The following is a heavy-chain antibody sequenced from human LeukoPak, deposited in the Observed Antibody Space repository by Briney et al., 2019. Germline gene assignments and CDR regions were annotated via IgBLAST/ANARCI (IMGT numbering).Heavy chain of an antibody. CDR1: GFTFSSYS. CDR3: TVVEMAYYRGDY. J-gene: IGHJ4*02. D-gene: IGHD5-24*01. Sequence: GGSLRLSCAASGFTFSSYSMNWVRQAPGKGLEWVGRIKSKTDGGTTDYAAPVKGRFTISRDDSKNTLYLQMNSLKTEDTAVYYCTVVEMAYYRGDYWGQGTLVTVSS. V-gene: IGHV3-15*01. CDR2: IKSKTDGGTT.